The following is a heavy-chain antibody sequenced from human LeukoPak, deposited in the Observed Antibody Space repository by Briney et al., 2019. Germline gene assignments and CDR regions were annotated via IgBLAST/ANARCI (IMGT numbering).Heavy chain of an antibody. Sequence: ASVKVSCKASGYTFTSYDINWVRQATGQGLEWMGWMNANSGNTGYAQKFQGRVTMTTNTSISTAYMELSSLRSEDTAVYYCARVCHLWRSSSWAYWGQGTLVTVSS. CDR3: ARVCHLWRSSSWAY. D-gene: IGHD6-13*01. CDR1: GYTFTSYD. CDR2: MNANSGNT. V-gene: IGHV1-8*01. J-gene: IGHJ4*02.